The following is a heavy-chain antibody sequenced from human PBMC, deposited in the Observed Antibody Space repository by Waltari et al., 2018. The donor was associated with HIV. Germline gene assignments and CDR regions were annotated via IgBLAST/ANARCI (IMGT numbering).Heavy chain of an antibody. D-gene: IGHD3-10*01. Sequence: QENLVESGGGVVQPGGSLRLSCAGSGFNLSINGMHWVRQSPGKGLEWVATISYNGKRTDYVDSVKGRFTISRDNSKHTVFLQMSSLRAEDTSVYYCAKDLAGSSLWGQGALVTVSS. CDR2: ISYNGKRT. CDR3: AKDLAGSSL. J-gene: IGHJ4*02. CDR1: GFNLSING. V-gene: IGHV3-30*18.